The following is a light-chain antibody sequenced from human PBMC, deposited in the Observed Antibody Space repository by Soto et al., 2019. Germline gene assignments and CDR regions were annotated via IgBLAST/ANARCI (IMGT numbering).Light chain of an antibody. CDR3: CSYARSTGDV. CDR2: EDN. Sequence: QSALTQPASVSGSPGQWVTISCTGISTDVGTYNHVSWYQQHPGKAPKLMIYEDNERPSGVSKRFSGSKSGNTASLTISGLQAEDDAVYYCCSYARSTGDVFATGTKVTVL. J-gene: IGLJ1*01. V-gene: IGLV2-23*01. CDR1: STDVGTYNH.